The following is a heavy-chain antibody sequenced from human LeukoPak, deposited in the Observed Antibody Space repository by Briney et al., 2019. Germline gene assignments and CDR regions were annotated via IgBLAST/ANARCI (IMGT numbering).Heavy chain of an antibody. V-gene: IGHV1-18*01. D-gene: IGHD1-26*01. CDR1: GYTFSTYG. CDR3: ARKIVGVHSYNY. Sequence: ASVKVSCKAFGYTFSTYGISWVRQAPGQGPEWMGWINTDTVSAYYAQKFQGRVTLTTDTSTSTAYMELRSLTSDDTAIYDCARKIVGVHSYNYWGQGTLVTVSS. J-gene: IGHJ4*02. CDR2: INTDTVSA.